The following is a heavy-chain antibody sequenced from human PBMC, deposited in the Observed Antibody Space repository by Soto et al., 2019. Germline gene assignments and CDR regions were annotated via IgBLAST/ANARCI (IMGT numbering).Heavy chain of an antibody. D-gene: IGHD6-6*01. CDR1: GYTFTSYG. V-gene: IGHV1-18*04. J-gene: IGHJ6*02. Sequence: QVQLVQSGAEVKKPGASVKVSCKASGYTFTSYGISWVRQAPGQGLEWMGWISAYNGNTNYAQKLQCRVTMTTDTSTSIASMELRSLISAETAVYYWARVGVAARPKYGMDVWCQGTPVTVSS. CDR3: ARVGVAARPKYGMDV. CDR2: ISAYNGNT.